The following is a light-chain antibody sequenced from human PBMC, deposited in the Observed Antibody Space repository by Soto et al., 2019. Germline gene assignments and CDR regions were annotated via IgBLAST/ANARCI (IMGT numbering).Light chain of an antibody. Sequence: DIQMTQSPSTLSASVGDRVTITCRASQTISSWLVWYQQKPGKAPKLLIYKASSLESGVSSRFSGSGSGTEFTLTISSLQSDDFATYYCQQYNSYPWTFGQGTRVEIK. CDR1: QTISSW. CDR2: KAS. CDR3: QQYNSYPWT. V-gene: IGKV1-5*03. J-gene: IGKJ1*01.